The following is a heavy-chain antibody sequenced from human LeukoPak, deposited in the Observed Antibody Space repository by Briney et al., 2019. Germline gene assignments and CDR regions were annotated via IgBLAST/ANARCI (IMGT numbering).Heavy chain of an antibody. V-gene: IGHV3-53*01. CDR1: GFTVSSNY. D-gene: IGHD3-22*01. Sequence: PGGSLRLSCAASGFTVSSNYMSWVRQAPGKGLEWVSVIYSGGSTYYADSVKGRFTISRDNSKNTLYLQMNSLRAEDTAVYYCARLSYYYDSSGYYYFDYWGQGTLVTASS. J-gene: IGHJ4*02. CDR2: IYSGGST. CDR3: ARLSYYYDSSGYYYFDY.